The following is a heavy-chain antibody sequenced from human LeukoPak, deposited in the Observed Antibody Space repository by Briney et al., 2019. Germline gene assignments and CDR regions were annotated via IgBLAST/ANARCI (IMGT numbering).Heavy chain of an antibody. Sequence: PSETLSLTCTVSGGSISGYYWSWIRQPAGKGLEWIGRIYTSVTTNYNPSLKSRVTMSVDTSKNQFSLKLNSVTAADTAVYYCARDGFVSLSQTTYYFDYWGQGTLVTVSS. D-gene: IGHD1-1*01. J-gene: IGHJ4*02. CDR1: GGSISGYY. CDR3: ARDGFVSLSQTTYYFDY. CDR2: IYTSVTT. V-gene: IGHV4-4*07.